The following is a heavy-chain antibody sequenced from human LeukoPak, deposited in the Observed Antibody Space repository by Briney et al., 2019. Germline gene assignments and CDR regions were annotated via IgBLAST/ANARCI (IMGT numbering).Heavy chain of an antibody. V-gene: IGHV4-4*07. CDR2: IYTSGST. CDR1: GGSISSYY. Sequence: SETLSLTCTVSGGSISSYYWSWLRQPAGKGLEWNGRIYTSGSTNYNPSLKSRVTMSVDTSKNQFSLKLSSVTAADTAVYYCARDGVTLAAGINWFDPWGQGTLVTVSS. CDR3: ARDGVTLAAGINWFDP. J-gene: IGHJ5*02. D-gene: IGHD6-13*01.